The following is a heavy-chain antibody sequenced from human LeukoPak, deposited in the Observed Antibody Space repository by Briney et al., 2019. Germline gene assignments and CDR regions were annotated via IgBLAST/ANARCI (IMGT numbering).Heavy chain of an antibody. CDR1: GFTFSSYA. CDR2: ISYDGSNK. Sequence: GGSLRLSCAASGFTFSSYAMHWVRQAPGKGLEWVAVISYDGSNKYYADSVKGRFTISRDNSKNTLYLQMNSLRAEDTAVYYCARDPSLPAATRGDYWGQGTLVTVSS. V-gene: IGHV3-30-3*01. D-gene: IGHD2-2*01. J-gene: IGHJ4*02. CDR3: ARDPSLPAATRGDY.